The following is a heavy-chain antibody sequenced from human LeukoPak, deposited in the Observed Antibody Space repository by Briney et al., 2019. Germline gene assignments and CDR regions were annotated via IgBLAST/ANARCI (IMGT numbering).Heavy chain of an antibody. CDR2: INHSGST. J-gene: IGHJ4*02. Sequence: SETLSLNCAVYGVSFSGYYWSWIRQPPGKGLEWIGEINHSGSTNYNPSLKSRVTISVDTSKNQFSLKLSSVTAADTAVYYCARLSSSSSPYLDYWGQGTLVTVSS. CDR3: ARLSSSSSPYLDY. D-gene: IGHD6-6*01. V-gene: IGHV4-34*01. CDR1: GVSFSGYY.